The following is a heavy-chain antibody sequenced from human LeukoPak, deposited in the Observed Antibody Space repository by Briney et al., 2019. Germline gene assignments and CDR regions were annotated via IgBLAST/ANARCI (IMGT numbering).Heavy chain of an antibody. V-gene: IGHV3-48*02. D-gene: IGHD1-26*01. CDR3: ARGVSGSYSPFDY. CDR2: IYATSTII. Sequence: GGSLRLSCEASGFAFSSSSMIWVRQAPGKGLEWLSHIYATSTIIYYADSVRGRFTISRDNGENSLYLQMNNLRDEDTAVYYCARGVSGSYSPFDYWGQGTLVTVSS. CDR1: GFAFSSSS. J-gene: IGHJ4*02.